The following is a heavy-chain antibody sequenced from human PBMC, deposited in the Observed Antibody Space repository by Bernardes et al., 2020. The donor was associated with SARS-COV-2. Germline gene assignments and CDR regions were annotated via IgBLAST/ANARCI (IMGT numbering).Heavy chain of an antibody. CDR3: ARTHVHDAFDV. V-gene: IGHV6-1*01. D-gene: IGHD3-10*02. Sequence: SQKLSLTVAISWDSTSSYSATWHLLRQSPSRGLEWLGRTYYNSKWYSDYRESVRSRMTINPDTSKNRFSLQLDSVTPDDAAVYFCARTHVHDAFDVWGQGTLVTVS. CDR2: TYYNSKWYS. CDR1: WDSTSSYSAT. J-gene: IGHJ3*01.